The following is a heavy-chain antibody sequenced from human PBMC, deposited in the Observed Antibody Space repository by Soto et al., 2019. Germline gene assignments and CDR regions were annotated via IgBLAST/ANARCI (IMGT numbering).Heavy chain of an antibody. V-gene: IGHV3-23*01. CDR1: GFTFSSYA. Sequence: GGSLRLSCAASGFTFSSYAMSWVRQAPGKGLEWVSAISGSGGSTYYADSVKGRFAISRDNSKNTLYLQMNSLRAEDTAVYYCAKAPNLYSSSWYSWFDPWGQGTLVTVSS. CDR3: AKAPNLYSSSWYSWFDP. D-gene: IGHD6-13*01. CDR2: ISGSGGST. J-gene: IGHJ5*02.